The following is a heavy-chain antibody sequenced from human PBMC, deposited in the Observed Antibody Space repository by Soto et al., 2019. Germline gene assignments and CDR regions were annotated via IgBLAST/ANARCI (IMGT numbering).Heavy chain of an antibody. CDR3: ARLDNWNENY. V-gene: IGHV1-69*13. J-gene: IGHJ4*02. CDR2: IIPIFGTA. CDR1: GGTFSSYA. D-gene: IGHD1-1*01. Sequence: ASVKVSCKASGGTFSSYAISWVRQAPGQGLEWMGGIIPIFGTANYAQKFQGRVTITADESTSTAYMELSSLRSEDTAMYYCARLDNWNENYWGQGTLLTVSS.